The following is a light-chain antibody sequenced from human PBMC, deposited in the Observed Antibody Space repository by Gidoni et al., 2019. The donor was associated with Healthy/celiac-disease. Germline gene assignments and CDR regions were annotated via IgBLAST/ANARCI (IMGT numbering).Light chain of an antibody. V-gene: IGLV2-23*02. CDR2: GVS. CDR3: CSYAGTRV. J-gene: IGLJ3*02. Sequence: QSALTQPPSVSGSPGQSNPISCTGTTSDVVNYILVSWYQQHPGKAPKLMIAGVSKRPSGVSNRFSGSKSGNTASLTISGLQAEDEADDYCCSYAGTRVFGGGTKLTVL. CDR1: TSDVVNYIL.